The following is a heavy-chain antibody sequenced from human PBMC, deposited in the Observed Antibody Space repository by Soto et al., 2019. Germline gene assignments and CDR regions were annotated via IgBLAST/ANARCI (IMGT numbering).Heavy chain of an antibody. J-gene: IGHJ4*02. D-gene: IGHD1-26*01. CDR2: ISYDGSNK. CDR3: AKGYYSGRYSDFDC. Sequence: TGGSLRLSCAASGFTFSSYGMFWVRQAPGRGLEWVAFISYDGSNKCSDSVKGRFTISRDNSKNTLYLQMNSLRAEDTAVYYCAKGYYSGRYSDFDCCGQGTLVTVSS. V-gene: IGHV3-30*18. CDR1: GFTFSSYG.